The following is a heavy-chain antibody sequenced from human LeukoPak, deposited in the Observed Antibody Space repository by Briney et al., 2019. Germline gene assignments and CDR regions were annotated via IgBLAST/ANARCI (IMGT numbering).Heavy chain of an antibody. CDR1: GGTFSSYA. V-gene: IGHV1-69*13. CDR3: ARDLLEWLLPNYYYYGMDV. Sequence: VASVKVSCKASGGTFSSYAISWVRQAPGQGLEWMGGIIPIFGTANYAQKFQGRVTITADESTSTAYMELSSLRSEDTAVYYCARDLLEWLLPNYYYYGMDVWGQGTTVTVSS. CDR2: IIPIFGTA. J-gene: IGHJ6*02. D-gene: IGHD3-3*01.